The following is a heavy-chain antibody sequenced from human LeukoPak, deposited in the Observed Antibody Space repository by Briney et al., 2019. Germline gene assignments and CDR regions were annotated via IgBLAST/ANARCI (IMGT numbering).Heavy chain of an antibody. CDR2: IWYDGSNK. J-gene: IGHJ6*03. Sequence: GRSLRLSCAASGFTFSSYGMHWVRQAPGKGLEWVAVIWYDGSNKYYADSVKGRFTISRDNSKNTLYLQMNSLRAEDTAVYYCAKGSKNYYYYYMDVWGKGTTVTVSS. CDR3: AKGSKNYYYYYMDV. V-gene: IGHV3-33*06. CDR1: GFTFSSYG. D-gene: IGHD2-2*01.